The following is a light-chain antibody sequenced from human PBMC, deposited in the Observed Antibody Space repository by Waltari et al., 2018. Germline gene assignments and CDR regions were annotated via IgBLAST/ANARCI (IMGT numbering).Light chain of an antibody. CDR1: QSVLYSSNNKNY. J-gene: IGKJ4*01. CDR2: WAS. Sequence: DIVMTQSPDSLAVSLGARATINCKSSQSVLYSSNNKNYLAWYQQKPGQPPMLLIYWASTRESGVPHLFSGSGSGTDFTLTISSLQAEDVAVYYCQQYYTTPLTFGGGTKVEIK. CDR3: QQYYTTPLT. V-gene: IGKV4-1*01.